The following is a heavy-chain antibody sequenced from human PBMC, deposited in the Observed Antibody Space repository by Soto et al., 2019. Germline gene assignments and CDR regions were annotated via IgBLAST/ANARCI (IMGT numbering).Heavy chain of an antibody. V-gene: IGHV4-31*03. Sequence: SDTLSLTCTVSGCSISSGGYYWSWIRQHPGKGLEWIGYIYYSGSTYYNPSLKSRVTISVDTSKNQFSLKLSSVTAADTAVYYCARVFGFGGMDVWGQGTTVTVSS. J-gene: IGHJ6*02. CDR2: IYYSGST. CDR1: GCSISSGGYY. D-gene: IGHD3-10*01. CDR3: ARVFGFGGMDV.